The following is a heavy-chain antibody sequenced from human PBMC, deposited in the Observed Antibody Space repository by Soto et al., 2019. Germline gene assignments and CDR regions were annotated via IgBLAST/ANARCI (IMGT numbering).Heavy chain of an antibody. V-gene: IGHV3-7*03. CDR2: IKGDGSVT. Sequence: EVQLVESGGGLAQPGGFLRLSCAASGFTFSNFWMSWARQAPGKGLEWVANIKGDGSVTQYVASVEGRFTISRDNAKYSLYLQMNSLRVEDTALYYCVIPTRSVRGMGVWGQGTTVTVSS. CDR1: GFTFSNFW. CDR3: VIPTRSVRGMGV. J-gene: IGHJ6*02. D-gene: IGHD6-6*01.